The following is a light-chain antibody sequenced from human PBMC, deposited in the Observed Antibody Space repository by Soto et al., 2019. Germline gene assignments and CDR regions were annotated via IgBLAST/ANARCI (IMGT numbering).Light chain of an antibody. CDR1: QSISSH. V-gene: IGKV3-15*01. Sequence: EIVMTQSPATLSVSPGESATLSCRASQSISSHLAWYQQKPGQAPRLLIHGASTRATGIPARFSGSGSGTEFTLVISSLQSEDFPVYYCQQYHYWWAFGQGTKVDIK. CDR2: GAS. J-gene: IGKJ1*01. CDR3: QQYHYWWA.